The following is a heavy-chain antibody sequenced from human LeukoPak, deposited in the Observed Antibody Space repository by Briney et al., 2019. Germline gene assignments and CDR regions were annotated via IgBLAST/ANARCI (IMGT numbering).Heavy chain of an antibody. CDR2: IYHSGST. CDR1: GYSISSDYY. CDR3: ARVGIDSGSFADFDY. V-gene: IGHV4-38-2*02. D-gene: IGHD1-26*01. J-gene: IGHJ4*02. Sequence: SETLSLTCTVSGYSISSDYYWGWIRQPPGKGLVWIGSIYHSGSTYYNPSLKSRVTISVDTSKDQFSLKLSSVTAADTAVYFCARVGIDSGSFADFDYWGQGTLVTVSS.